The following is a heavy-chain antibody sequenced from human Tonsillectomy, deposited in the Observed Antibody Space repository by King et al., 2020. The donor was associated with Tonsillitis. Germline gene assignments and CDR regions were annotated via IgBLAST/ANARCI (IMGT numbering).Heavy chain of an antibody. CDR1: GGSISSSSYY. CDR2: MYYSGST. D-gene: IGHD6-13*01. J-gene: IGHJ4*02. V-gene: IGHV4-39*01. CDR3: ARQAAAPPAPYYFDY. Sequence: QLQESGPGLVKPSETLSLTCTVSGGSISSSSYYWGWIRQPPGKGLEWIGSMYYSGSTYYSPSLKSRVTISVDTSKKQFSLKMSSVTAADTAVYYCARQAAAPPAPYYFDYWGQGTLVPVSS.